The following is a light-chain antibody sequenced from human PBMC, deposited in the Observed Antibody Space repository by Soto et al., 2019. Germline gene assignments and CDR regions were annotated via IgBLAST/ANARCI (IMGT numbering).Light chain of an antibody. V-gene: IGKV1-33*01. CDR1: QDIHQY. CDR2: GAS. J-gene: IGKJ3*01. CDR3: KQHEDFPLT. Sequence: DIQMTQSPSSLSASVGDRVTITCQASQDIHQYLNWYQQKPGKPPNLLIYGASTLETGVPSRFSGRGSGTYFTFTISTLQPEDIATYYCKQHEDFPLTFGPGTTVDI.